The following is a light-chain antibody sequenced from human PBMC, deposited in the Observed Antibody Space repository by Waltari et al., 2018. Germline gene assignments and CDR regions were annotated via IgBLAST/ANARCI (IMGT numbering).Light chain of an antibody. CDR3: SSYTSTSTVL. CDR2: DVS. CDR1: RSDVGGYNY. J-gene: IGLJ2*01. Sequence: QSALNQPASLSGSPGQSITISCTGTRSDVGGYNYVSWYQQHPGKAPELMIYDVSNRPAGVSNRFSGSKSGNTASLTISGLQAEDEADYYCSSYTSTSTVLFGGGTKLTVL. V-gene: IGLV2-14*03.